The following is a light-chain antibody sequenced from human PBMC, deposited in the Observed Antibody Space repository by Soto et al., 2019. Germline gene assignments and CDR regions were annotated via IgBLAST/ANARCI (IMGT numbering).Light chain of an antibody. Sequence: EIVLTQSPATLSLSPGERATLSCRASQSVSSYLAWYQQKPGQAPSLLIYDASNRATGIPARFSGGGSGTDFTLTISSLEPEDFAVYYCQQRSNWLYTFGQGTKLEI. CDR2: DAS. CDR1: QSVSSY. CDR3: QQRSNWLYT. J-gene: IGKJ2*01. V-gene: IGKV3-11*01.